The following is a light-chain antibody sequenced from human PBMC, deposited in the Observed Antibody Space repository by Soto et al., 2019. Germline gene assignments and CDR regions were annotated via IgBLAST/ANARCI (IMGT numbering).Light chain of an antibody. J-gene: IGKJ1*01. CDR2: DAS. V-gene: IGKV3-20*01. Sequence: EIVLTQSPGTLSLSPGERATLSCRASQSVSYYLAWYQQKPGQAPRLLIYDASSRATGVPDRFSGSWSGTDFTLTISRLEPEDSAVYYCQQYGSSGTFGQGTKVDIK. CDR1: QSVSYY. CDR3: QQYGSSGT.